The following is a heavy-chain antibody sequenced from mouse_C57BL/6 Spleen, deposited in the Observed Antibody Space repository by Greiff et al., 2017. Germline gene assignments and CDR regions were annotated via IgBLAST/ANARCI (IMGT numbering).Heavy chain of an antibody. D-gene: IGHD1-1*01. V-gene: IGHV1-62-2*01. CDR1: GYTFTEYT. CDR2: IYPGSGSI. CDR3: ARHEAGDVYPWFAY. J-gene: IGHJ3*01. Sequence: VQLQQSGAELVKPGASVKLSCKASGYTFTEYTIHWVKQRPGQGLEWIGRIYPGSGSIKYNEKFKDKATLTADKSSSTVYMGLSRLTSADSAGYFCARHEAGDVYPWFAYWGQGTLVTVSA.